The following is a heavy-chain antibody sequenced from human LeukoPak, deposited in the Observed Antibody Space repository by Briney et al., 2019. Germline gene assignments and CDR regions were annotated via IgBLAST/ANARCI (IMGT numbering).Heavy chain of an antibody. Sequence: SGGSLRLSCTASGFTFGDYAMSWVRQAPGKGLEWVGFIRSKAYGGTTEYAASVKGRFTISRDDSKSIAYLQMNSLKTEDTAVYYCTRGGYDSGAFDIWGQGTMVTVSS. CDR3: TRGGYDSGAFDI. CDR1: GFTFGDYA. V-gene: IGHV3-49*04. D-gene: IGHD3-22*01. CDR2: IRSKAYGGTT. J-gene: IGHJ3*02.